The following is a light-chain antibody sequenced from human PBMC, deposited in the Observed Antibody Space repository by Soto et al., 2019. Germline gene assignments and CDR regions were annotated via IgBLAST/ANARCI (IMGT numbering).Light chain of an antibody. CDR2: AAS. Sequence: DIQMTQSPSSLSASVGDEVTITCRASQTIMTYLNWYQLKPGKPPRLLIYAASSLQSGVPSRFSGSGSGTDFTLTISSLQPEDFATFYCQQLHGYPITFGQGTRLEI. V-gene: IGKV1-39*01. CDR1: QTIMTY. CDR3: QQLHGYPIT. J-gene: IGKJ5*01.